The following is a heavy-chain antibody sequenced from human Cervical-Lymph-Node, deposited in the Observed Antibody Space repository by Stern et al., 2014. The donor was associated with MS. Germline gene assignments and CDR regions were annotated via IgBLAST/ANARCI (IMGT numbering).Heavy chain of an antibody. CDR2: IYTSGST. Sequence: QVQLQESGPGLVKPSQTLSLTCTVSGGSISSGGYYWSWIRQPAGKRLEWIGRIYTSGSTNYNPSLKSRVIISVDTPKKQFSLNLSSVTAADTAVYYCATGAYSSGWSSYWYFDLWGRGTLVTVSS. CDR1: GGSISSGGYY. V-gene: IGHV4-61*02. CDR3: ATGAYSSGWSSYWYFDL. D-gene: IGHD6-19*01. J-gene: IGHJ2*01.